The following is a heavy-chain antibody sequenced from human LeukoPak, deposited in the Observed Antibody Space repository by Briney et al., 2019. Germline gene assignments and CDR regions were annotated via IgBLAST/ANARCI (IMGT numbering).Heavy chain of an antibody. V-gene: IGHV4-39*07. CDR1: GGSISSSTFY. D-gene: IGHD3-22*01. CDR3: ARALIDSSGYSYFDY. CDR2: IYYSGST. J-gene: IGHJ4*02. Sequence: SETLSLTCTVSGGSISSSTFYWGWIRQPPGKGLEWIGSIYYSGSTYYNPSLKSQVTISVDTSKNHFSLKLSSVTAADTAMYYCARALIDSSGYSYFDYWGQGTLVTVSS.